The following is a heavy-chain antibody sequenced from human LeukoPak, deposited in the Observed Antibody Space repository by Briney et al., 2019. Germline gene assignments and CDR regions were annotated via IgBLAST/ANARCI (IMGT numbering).Heavy chain of an antibody. CDR3: ARHTYCSGGSCYFDF. Sequence: GESLKISRQASGYSVTSYWIGWVRQKPGKGLEWMGIIYPGDSDTRYSPSFQGQVTFSADKSISTAYLQWSSLQASDAAVYYCARHTYCSGGSCYFDFWGQGTLVTVSS. J-gene: IGHJ4*02. CDR2: IYPGDSDT. V-gene: IGHV5-51*01. D-gene: IGHD2-15*01. CDR1: GYSVTSYW.